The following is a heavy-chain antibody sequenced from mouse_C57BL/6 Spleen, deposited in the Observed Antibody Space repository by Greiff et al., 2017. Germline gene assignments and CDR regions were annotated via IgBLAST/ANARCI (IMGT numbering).Heavy chain of an antibody. Sequence: VQLQQSGPELVKPGASVKISCKASGYAFSSSWMNWVKQRPGKGLEWIGRIYPGDGDTNYNGKFKGKATLTADKSSSTAYMQLSSLTSEDSAVYFCARELGCFDYWGQGTTLTVSS. D-gene: IGHD4-1*01. J-gene: IGHJ2*01. V-gene: IGHV1-82*01. CDR3: ARELGCFDY. CDR1: GYAFSSSW. CDR2: IYPGDGDT.